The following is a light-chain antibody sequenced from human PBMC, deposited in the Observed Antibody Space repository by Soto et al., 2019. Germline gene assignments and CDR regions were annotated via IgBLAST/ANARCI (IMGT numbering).Light chain of an antibody. J-gene: IGKJ1*01. CDR3: QRHESYPRT. Sequence: DIQMTQSPSTLSASIGDRVTITCRASRRVNDNLAWYQQRPGKAPNFLISRVSNLESGVPSRFSGSGFGTEVTLTISNLQSDDVATYFCQRHESYPRTFGQGTKVEIK. CDR1: RRVNDN. CDR2: RVS. V-gene: IGKV1-5*03.